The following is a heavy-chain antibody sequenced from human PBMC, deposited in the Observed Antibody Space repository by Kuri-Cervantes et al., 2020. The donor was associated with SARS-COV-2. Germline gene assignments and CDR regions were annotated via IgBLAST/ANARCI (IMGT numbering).Heavy chain of an antibody. D-gene: IGHD2-15*01. CDR1: GYTFTGYY. CDR2: INPNSGGT. V-gene: IGHV1-2*02. Sequence: ASVKVSCKASGYTFTGYYMHWVRQAPGQGLEWMGWINPNSGGTNYAQKFQGRVTMTRDTSICTAYMELSRLRSDDTAVYYCARDPTGNCSGGSCYLDSWFDPWGQGTLVTVSS. CDR3: ARDPTGNCSGGSCYLDSWFDP. J-gene: IGHJ5*02.